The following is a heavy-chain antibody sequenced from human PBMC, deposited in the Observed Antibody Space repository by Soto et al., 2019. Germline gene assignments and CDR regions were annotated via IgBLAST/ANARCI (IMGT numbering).Heavy chain of an antibody. D-gene: IGHD3-3*01. CDR2: IYYSGST. V-gene: IGHV4-39*01. Sequence: QLQLQESGPGLVKPSETLSLTCTVSGGSISSSSYYWGWIRQPPGKGLEWIGSIYYSGSTYYNPSLKSRVTISVDTSNNQCSLKLSSVTAADTAVYYCARHIDDFWSGYSPKNWYFDLWGRGTLVPVSS. CDR3: ARHIDDFWSGYSPKNWYFDL. J-gene: IGHJ2*01. CDR1: GGSISSSSYY.